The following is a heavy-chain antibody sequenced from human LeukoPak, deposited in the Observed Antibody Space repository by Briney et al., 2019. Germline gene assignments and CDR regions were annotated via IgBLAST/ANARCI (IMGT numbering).Heavy chain of an antibody. CDR3: ARGPTTVTRAFDY. CDR2: INHSGST. J-gene: IGHJ4*02. V-gene: IGHV4-34*01. D-gene: IGHD4-17*01. CDR1: GGSFSGYY. Sequence: RPSETLSLTCAVYGGSFSGYYWSWIRQPPGKGLEWIGEINHSGSTNYNPSLKSRVTISVDTSKNQFSLNLNSVTAADTAVYYCARGPTTVTRAFDYWGQGTLVTVSS.